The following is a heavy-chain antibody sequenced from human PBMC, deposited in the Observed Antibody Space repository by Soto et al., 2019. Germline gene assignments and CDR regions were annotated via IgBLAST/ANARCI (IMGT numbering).Heavy chain of an antibody. CDR1: GFTFSSYA. Sequence: PGGSLRLSCAASGFTFSSYAMSWVRQAPGKGLEWVSAISGSGGSTYYADSVKGRFTISRDNSKNTLYLQMNSLRAEDTAVYYCAESPPKGQRGWYGGGAFDIWGQGTMVTVSS. D-gene: IGHD6-19*01. V-gene: IGHV3-23*01. CDR2: ISGSGGST. J-gene: IGHJ3*02. CDR3: AESPPKGQRGWYGGGAFDI.